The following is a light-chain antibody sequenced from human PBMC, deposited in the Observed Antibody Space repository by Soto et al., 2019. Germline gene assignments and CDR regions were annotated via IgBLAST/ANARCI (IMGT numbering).Light chain of an antibody. CDR1: NSNIGSNP. V-gene: IGLV1-44*01. CDR2: GND. J-gene: IGLJ1*01. CDR3: SAWDDRLRAGLWV. Sequence: QSVLTQPPSASATPGQRVTISCSGSNSNIGSNPVNWYQQVPGTAPKLLIYGNDKRPSGVPDRFSGSKSGTSASLAIRGLQSEDEADYYCSAWDDRLRAGLWVFGTGTKVTVL.